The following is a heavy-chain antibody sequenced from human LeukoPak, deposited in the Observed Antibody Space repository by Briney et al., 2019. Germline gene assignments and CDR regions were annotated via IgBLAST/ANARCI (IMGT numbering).Heavy chain of an antibody. CDR2: IYYSGST. CDR1: GGSISSGGYS. V-gene: IGHV4-30-4*01. Sequence: SETLSLTCAVSGGSISSGGYSWSWIRQPPGKGLEWIGYIYYSGSTYYNPSLKSRVTISVDTSKNQFSLKLSSVTAADTAVYYCAREDTMIVPDAFDIWGQGTMVTVSS. D-gene: IGHD3-22*01. CDR3: AREDTMIVPDAFDI. J-gene: IGHJ3*02.